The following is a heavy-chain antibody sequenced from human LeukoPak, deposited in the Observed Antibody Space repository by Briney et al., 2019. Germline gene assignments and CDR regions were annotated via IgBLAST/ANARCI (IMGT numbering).Heavy chain of an antibody. CDR2: ISSSSSYI. CDR3: ARDFDYYDSSTYYYYMDV. CDR1: GFTFSSYA. D-gene: IGHD3-22*01. Sequence: GGSLRLSCAASGFTFSSYAMHWVRQAPGKGLEWVSSISSSSSYIYYADSVKGRFTISRDNAKNSLYLQMNSLRAEDTAVYYCARDFDYYDSSTYYYYMDVWGKGTTVTVSS. V-gene: IGHV3-21*01. J-gene: IGHJ6*03.